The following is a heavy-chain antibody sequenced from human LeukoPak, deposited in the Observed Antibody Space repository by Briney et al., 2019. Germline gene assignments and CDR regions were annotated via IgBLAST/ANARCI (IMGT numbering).Heavy chain of an antibody. CDR2: IYYSGNT. D-gene: IGHD6-13*01. V-gene: IGHV4-39*01. CDR1: GVSISSSNSY. CDR3: ASSSWYSALGY. Sequence: KASETLSLTCTVSGVSISSSNSYWGWIRQPPGKGLEWIGSIYYSGNTYYNASLKSQVSISIDTSKNQFSLKLSSVTAADTAVYYCASSSWYSALGYWGQGTLVTVSS. J-gene: IGHJ4*02.